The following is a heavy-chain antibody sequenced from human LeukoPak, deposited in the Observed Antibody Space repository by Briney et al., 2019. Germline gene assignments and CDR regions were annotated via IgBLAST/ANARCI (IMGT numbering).Heavy chain of an antibody. D-gene: IGHD4-17*01. CDR2: ISGSGGST. V-gene: IGHV3-23*01. CDR3: AKGYTVTTYYFDY. CDR1: GFNVSSNY. J-gene: IGHJ4*02. Sequence: GSLRLSCAVSGFNVSSNYMSWVRQAPGKGLEWCSAISGSGGSTYYADSVKGRFTISRDNSKNTLYLQMNSLRAEDTAVYYCAKGYTVTTYYFDYWGQGTLVTVSS.